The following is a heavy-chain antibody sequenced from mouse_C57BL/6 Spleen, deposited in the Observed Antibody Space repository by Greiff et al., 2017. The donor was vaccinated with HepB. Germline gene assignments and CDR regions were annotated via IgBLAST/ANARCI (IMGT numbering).Heavy chain of an antibody. Sequence: EVKLVESGGGLVKPGGSLKLSCAASGFTFSSYAMSWVRQTPEKRLEWVATISDGGSYTYYPDNVKGRFTISRDNAKNNLYLQMSHLKSEDTAMYYCARDRYYGSSPHYYAMDYWGQGTSVTVSS. J-gene: IGHJ4*01. V-gene: IGHV5-4*01. D-gene: IGHD1-1*01. CDR3: ARDRYYGSSPHYYAMDY. CDR2: ISDGGSYT. CDR1: GFTFSSYA.